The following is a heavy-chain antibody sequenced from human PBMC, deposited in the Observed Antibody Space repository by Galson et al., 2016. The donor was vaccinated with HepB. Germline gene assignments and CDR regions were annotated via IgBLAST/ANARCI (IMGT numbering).Heavy chain of an antibody. CDR1: RFTFSNYG. J-gene: IGHJ4*02. D-gene: IGHD3-10*01. CDR3: AKGRPAYYGSGSYAPLDY. Sequence: SLRLSCAASRFTFSNYGMHWVRQAPGKGLEWVAVIWYDGSQKYYADSVKGRFTISRDNSKNTLSLQMNSLRAEDTAVYYCAKGRPAYYGSGSYAPLDYWGQGTLVTVSS. CDR2: IWYDGSQK. V-gene: IGHV3-33*06.